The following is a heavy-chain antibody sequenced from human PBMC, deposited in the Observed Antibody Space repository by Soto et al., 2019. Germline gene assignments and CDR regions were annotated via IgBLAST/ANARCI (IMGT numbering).Heavy chain of an antibody. CDR3: ARDPEPIRTYGDYGDYYYYGMDV. J-gene: IGHJ6*02. V-gene: IGHV3-21*01. CDR2: ISSSSSYI. Sequence: GGSLRLSCAASGFTFSSYSMNWVRQAPGKGLEWVSSISSSSSYIYYADSVKGRFTISRDNAKNSLYLQMNSLRAEDTAVYYCARDPEPIRTYGDYGDYYYYGMDVWGQGTTVTVSS. D-gene: IGHD4-17*01. CDR1: GFTFSSYS.